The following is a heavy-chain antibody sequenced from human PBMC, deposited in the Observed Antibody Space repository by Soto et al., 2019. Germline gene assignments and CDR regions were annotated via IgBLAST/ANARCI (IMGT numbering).Heavy chain of an antibody. J-gene: IGHJ4*02. Sequence: GGSLRLSCAASGFSFSHYWMGWVRQAPGMGLEWVSTIKQSGSEKYYVDSAKGRFTISRDNAKNTLYLQMNSLRAEDTAVYYCAKYSQAIFGVVIIHPPHFDYWGQGTLVTVSS. V-gene: IGHV3-7*03. CDR3: AKYSQAIFGVVIIHPPHFDY. D-gene: IGHD3-3*01. CDR1: GFSFSHYW. CDR2: IKQSGSEK.